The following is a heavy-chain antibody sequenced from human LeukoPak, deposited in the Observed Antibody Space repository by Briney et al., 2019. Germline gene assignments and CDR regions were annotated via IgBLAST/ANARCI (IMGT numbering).Heavy chain of an antibody. CDR1: GFTFSSYA. CDR3: TKEDCSGGIRYSND. V-gene: IGHV3-30*04. Sequence: GGSLRLSCAASGFTFSSYAMHWVRQAPGKGLEWVATISHDTTFQDYVDSVKGRFTISRDDSKNTLYLQMDSLRAEDTAFYFCTKEDCSGGIRYSNDWGQGTLVTVSS. J-gene: IGHJ4*02. D-gene: IGHD2-15*01. CDR2: ISHDTTFQ.